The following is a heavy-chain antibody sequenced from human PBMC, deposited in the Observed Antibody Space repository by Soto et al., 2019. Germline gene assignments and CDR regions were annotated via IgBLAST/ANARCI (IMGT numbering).Heavy chain of an antibody. CDR1: GYTFTSYG. CDR3: AREDQLLFPYYYGMDV. V-gene: IGHV1-18*04. D-gene: IGHD2-2*01. J-gene: IGHJ6*02. CDR2: ISAYNGNT. Sequence: GASVKVSCKASGYTFTSYGISWVRQAPGQGLEWMGWISAYNGNTNYAQKLQGRVTMTTDTSTSTAYMELRSLRSDDTAVYYCAREDQLLFPYYYGMDVWGQGTTVTVSS.